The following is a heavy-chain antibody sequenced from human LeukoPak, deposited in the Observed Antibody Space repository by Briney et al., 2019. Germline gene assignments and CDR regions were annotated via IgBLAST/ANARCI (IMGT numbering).Heavy chain of an antibody. D-gene: IGHD2-2*01. CDR2: ISYDGINK. J-gene: IGHJ4*02. CDR1: GFTFSTYA. CDR3: ARDRSSSWLDY. Sequence: PGGSLRLSCAASGFTFSTYAMHWVRQAPGKGLEWVSVISYDGINKYYADSVKGRFTISRDNSKNTLYMQMNSLRGEDTAVYYCARDRSSSWLDYWGQGALVTVSS. V-gene: IGHV3-30-3*01.